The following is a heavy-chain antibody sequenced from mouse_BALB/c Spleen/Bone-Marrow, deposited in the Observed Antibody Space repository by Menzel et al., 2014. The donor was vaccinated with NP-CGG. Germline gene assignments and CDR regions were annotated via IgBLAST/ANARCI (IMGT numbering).Heavy chain of an antibody. CDR3: ASAWDY. J-gene: IGHJ2*01. CDR1: GDSITSGY. Sequence: EVQLQESGPSLVKPSQTLSLTCSVTGDSITSGYWNWIRQFPGNKLEYMGYISYSGSTYYNPSLISRISITRATSKNQSYVQLNSVTSEDTATDNCASAWDYWGQGTTLTVSS. V-gene: IGHV3-8*02. CDR2: ISYSGST.